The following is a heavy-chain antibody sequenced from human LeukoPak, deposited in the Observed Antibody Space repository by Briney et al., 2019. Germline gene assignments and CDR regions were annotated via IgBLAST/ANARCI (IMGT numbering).Heavy chain of an antibody. CDR2: ISAYNGNT. D-gene: IGHD1-14*01. CDR3: ARGRLGVSGYKDYFDY. Sequence: ASVRVSCTSSGYILTNYAITGLRQAPGQGLEGMGWISAYNGNTVYAQKVQGRVTRTTDTSTRTAYMDLRSLRPDDTAVYYCARGRLGVSGYKDYFDYWGQGTLVTVSS. CDR1: GYILTNYA. V-gene: IGHV1-18*01. J-gene: IGHJ4*02.